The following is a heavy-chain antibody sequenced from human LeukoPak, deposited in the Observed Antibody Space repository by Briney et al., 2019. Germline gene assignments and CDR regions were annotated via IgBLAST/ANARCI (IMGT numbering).Heavy chain of an antibody. CDR2: ISAYNGNT. CDR3: ARGWKGYDILTGYYNPYFDY. Sequence: ASVKVSCKTSGYTFTDYYMHWVRQAPGQGLEWMGWISAYNGNTNYAQKLQGRVTMTTDTSTGTAYMELRSLRSDDTAVYYCARGWKGYDILTGYYNPYFDYWGQGTLVTVSS. J-gene: IGHJ4*02. D-gene: IGHD3-9*01. CDR1: GYTFTDYY. V-gene: IGHV1-18*04.